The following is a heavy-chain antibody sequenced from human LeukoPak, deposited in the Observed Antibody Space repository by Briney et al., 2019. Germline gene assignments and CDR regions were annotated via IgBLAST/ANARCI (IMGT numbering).Heavy chain of an antibody. V-gene: IGHV1-69*01. CDR1: GGTFSSYA. J-gene: IGHJ4*02. D-gene: IGHD2-15*01. CDR3: ARGIKRGWTIDY. CDR2: IIPIFGTA. Sequence: SVKVSCKASGGTFSSYAISWVRQAPGQGLEWMGGIIPIFGTANYAQKFQGRVTTTADESTSTAYMELSSLRSEDTAVYYCARGIKRGWTIDYWGQGTLVTVSS.